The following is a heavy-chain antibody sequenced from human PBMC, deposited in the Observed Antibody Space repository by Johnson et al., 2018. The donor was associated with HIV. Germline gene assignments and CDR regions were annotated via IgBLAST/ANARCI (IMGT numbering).Heavy chain of an antibody. Sequence: MMLVESGGGLVQPGRSLRLSCAASGFTFDDYAMHWVRQAPGKDLEWVSTIYSGGSTYYADSVKGRFTISRDNSKTTLYLQMNSLRVEDTAIYYCARQPDNFWSSDAFDIWGQGTMVTVSS. CDR2: IYSGGST. D-gene: IGHD3-3*01. CDR1: GFTFDDYA. CDR3: ARQPDNFWSSDAFDI. V-gene: IGHV3-66*04. J-gene: IGHJ3*02.